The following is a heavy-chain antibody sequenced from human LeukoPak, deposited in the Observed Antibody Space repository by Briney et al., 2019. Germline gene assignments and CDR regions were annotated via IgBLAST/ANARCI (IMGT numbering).Heavy chain of an antibody. Sequence: ASVKVSCKASGYTFTGYYTHWVRQAPGQGLEWMGWINPNSGGTNYAQKFQGRVTMTEDTSTDTAYMELSSLRSEDTAVYYCATTPEMATNSFDYWGQGTLVTVSS. J-gene: IGHJ4*02. CDR1: GYTFTGYY. CDR2: INPNSGGT. D-gene: IGHD5-12*01. CDR3: ATTPEMATNSFDY. V-gene: IGHV1-2*02.